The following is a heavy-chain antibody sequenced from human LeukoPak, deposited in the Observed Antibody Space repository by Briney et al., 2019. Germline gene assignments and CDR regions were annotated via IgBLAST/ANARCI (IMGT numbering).Heavy chain of an antibody. CDR1: GFTFSSYA. CDR2: ISYDGSNK. V-gene: IGHV3-30-3*01. D-gene: IGHD2-2*02. CDR3: ARDPREYQLLYGWFDP. J-gene: IGHJ5*02. Sequence: GGSLRLSCAASGFTFSSYAMHGVRQAPGKGLEWVAVISYDGSNKYYADSVKGRFTISRENSKNTLYLQMNSLRAEDTAVYYCARDPREYQLLYGWFDPWGQGTLVTVSS.